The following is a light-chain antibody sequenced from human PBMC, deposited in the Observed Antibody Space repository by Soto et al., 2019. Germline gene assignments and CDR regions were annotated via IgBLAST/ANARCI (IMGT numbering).Light chain of an antibody. J-gene: IGKJ4*01. CDR1: QSILYSSSNKNF. CDR2: WAS. V-gene: IGKV4-1*01. Sequence: DIVMTQSPDSLAVSLGERATINCRSSQSILYSSSNKNFLAWYQQKAGQPPKLLIYWASTRESGVPDRFSGSGSGTDFTLTINRLQPEDGAVYYCQQYYNAPVTFGGGTKVEIK. CDR3: QQYYNAPVT.